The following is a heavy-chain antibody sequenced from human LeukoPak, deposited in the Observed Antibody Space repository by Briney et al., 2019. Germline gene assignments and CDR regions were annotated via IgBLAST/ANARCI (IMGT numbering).Heavy chain of an antibody. CDR2: ISSSSSYI. Sequence: GGSLRLSCAASGFTFSSYSMNWVRQAPGKGLEWVSSISSSSSYIYYADSVKGRFTISRDNAKNSLYLQMNSLRAEDTAMYFCAKDLATRYTLHYWGQGTLVTVSS. D-gene: IGHD5-12*01. CDR1: GFTFSSYS. CDR3: AKDLATRYTLHY. V-gene: IGHV3-21*01. J-gene: IGHJ4*02.